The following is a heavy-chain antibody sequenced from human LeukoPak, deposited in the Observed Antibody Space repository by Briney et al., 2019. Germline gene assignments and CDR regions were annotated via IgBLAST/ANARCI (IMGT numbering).Heavy chain of an antibody. CDR2: ISPDSGDT. CDR1: GYTFTGYY. J-gene: IGHJ4*02. CDR3: ARGGTGEDY. Sequence: ASVKVSCKASGYTFTGYYVHWVRQAPGQGLEWLGWISPDSGDTNYAQKSQGRVTMTRDTSISTAYMELNRLTSEDTAVYYCARGGTGEDYWGQGTLVTVSS. D-gene: IGHD3/OR15-3a*01. V-gene: IGHV1-2*02.